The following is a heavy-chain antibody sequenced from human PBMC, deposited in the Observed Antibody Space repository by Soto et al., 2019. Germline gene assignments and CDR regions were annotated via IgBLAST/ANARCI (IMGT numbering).Heavy chain of an antibody. Sequence: QLHLQESGSGLVKPSQTLSLTCAVSGGSISSSPYSWSWIRQPPGQGLAWIGYILQSGSAYYNPSLKSRATISVDTSKNQFSLNLSSMTAGDTAVYYCARTGSRYGANAFDLWGQGTIVTVSS. CDR1: GGSISSSPYS. D-gene: IGHD5-18*01. CDR3: ARTGSRYGANAFDL. CDR2: ILQSGSA. V-gene: IGHV4-30-2*01. J-gene: IGHJ3*01.